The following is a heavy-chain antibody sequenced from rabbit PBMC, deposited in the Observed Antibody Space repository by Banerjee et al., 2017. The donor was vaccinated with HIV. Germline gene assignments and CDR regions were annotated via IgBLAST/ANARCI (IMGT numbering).Heavy chain of an antibody. Sequence: QEQLEESGGDLVKPEGSLTLTCTVSGFTLSSRHYMCWVRQPPGEGLEWIGCIGTGSGTTYYASWAKGRFTISKTTSTTVTLQMTSLTAADTATYFCAREAGDGDIADGGGFDLWGPGTLVPVS. D-gene: IGHD2-1*01. CDR3: AREAGDGDIADGGGFDL. J-gene: IGHJ4*01. V-gene: IGHV1S45*01. CDR2: IGTGSGTT. CDR1: GFTLSSRHY.